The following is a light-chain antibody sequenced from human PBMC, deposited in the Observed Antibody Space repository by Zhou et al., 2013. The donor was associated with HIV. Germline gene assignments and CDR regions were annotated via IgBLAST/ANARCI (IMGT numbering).Light chain of an antibody. CDR2: DAS. CDR1: QSVDSSF. CDR3: QQYDGSPWT. V-gene: IGKV3-20*01. J-gene: IGKJ1*01. Sequence: EIVLTQSPGTLSLSQGERVTLSCRASQSVDSSFVAWYQQKPGQAPRLLIYDASNRATGIPARFSGSGSGTDFTLTITRLEPEDFAVYHCQQYDGSPWTFGQGLRWKS.